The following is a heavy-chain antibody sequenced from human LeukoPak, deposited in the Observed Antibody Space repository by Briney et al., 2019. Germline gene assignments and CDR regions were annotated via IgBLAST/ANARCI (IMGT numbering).Heavy chain of an antibody. D-gene: IGHD3-3*01. J-gene: IGHJ5*02. V-gene: IGHV4-4*07. CDR1: GGSISSYY. CDR3: ARDILTIFGVGGWFDP. CDR2: IYTSGST. Sequence: PSETLSLTCTVSGGSISSYYWSWIRQPAGKGLEWIGRIYTSGSTNYNPSLKSRVTMSVDTSKNQFSPKLSSVTAADTAVYYCARDILTIFGVGGWFDPWGQGTLVTVSS.